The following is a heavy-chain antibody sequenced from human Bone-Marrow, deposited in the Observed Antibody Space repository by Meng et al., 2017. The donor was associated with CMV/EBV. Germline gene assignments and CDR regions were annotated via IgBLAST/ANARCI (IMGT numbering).Heavy chain of an antibody. J-gene: IGHJ6*02. CDR2: IIPMFDIV. D-gene: IGHD3-10*01. Sequence: SVKVSCKASGGTFRSCAINWVRQASGQGLEWMAEIIPMFDIVNYAQKFQGRVTVTTDKSTNTAYMDLSSLKSEDTAVYYCARDSPLLGITMARDYGMDVWGQGTTVTVSS. CDR3: ARDSPLLGITMARDYGMDV. CDR1: GGTFRSCA. V-gene: IGHV1-69*10.